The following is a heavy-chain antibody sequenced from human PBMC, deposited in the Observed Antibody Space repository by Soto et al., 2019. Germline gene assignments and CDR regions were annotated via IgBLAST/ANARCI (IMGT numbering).Heavy chain of an antibody. CDR2: IYYSGST. Sequence: PSETLSLTCIVSGGSISSSSFHWGWIRQHPGKGLEWIGYIYYSGSTYYNPSLKSRVTISVDTSKNQFSLKLSSVTAADTAVYYCARGNDYDFWSGYYSFDYYYYGMDVWGQGTTVTVSS. V-gene: IGHV4-31*03. J-gene: IGHJ6*02. D-gene: IGHD3-3*01. CDR3: ARGNDYDFWSGYYSFDYYYYGMDV. CDR1: GGSISSSSFH.